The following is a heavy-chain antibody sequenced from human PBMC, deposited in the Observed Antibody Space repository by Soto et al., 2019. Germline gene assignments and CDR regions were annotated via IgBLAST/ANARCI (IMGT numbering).Heavy chain of an antibody. D-gene: IGHD6-13*01. J-gene: IGHJ4*02. CDR3: AKGYNSSWYRRNDY. CDR1: GFTFDDYA. V-gene: IGHV3-9*01. Sequence: GGSLRLSCAASGFTFDDYAMHWVRQAPGKGLEWVSGISWNSGSIAYADSVKGRFTISRDNAQNFLYLQMNSLRAEDTAFYYCAKGYNSSWYRRNDYWGQGTLVTVSS. CDR2: ISWNSGSI.